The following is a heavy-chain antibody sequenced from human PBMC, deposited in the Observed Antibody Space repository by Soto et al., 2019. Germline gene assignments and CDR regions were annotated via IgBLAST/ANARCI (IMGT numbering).Heavy chain of an antibody. J-gene: IGHJ6*02. CDR3: ARYHPPVLLWFGEISPSPHYYGMDV. V-gene: IGHV1-18*01. Sequence: QVQLVQSGAEVKKPGASVKVSCKASGYTFTSYGISWVRQAPGQGLEGMGWISAYNGNTNYAQKLQGRVTMTTDTSTSTAYMELRSLRSDDTAVYYCARYHPPVLLWFGEISPSPHYYGMDVWGQGTTVTVSS. CDR2: ISAYNGNT. CDR1: GYTFTSYG. D-gene: IGHD3-10*01.